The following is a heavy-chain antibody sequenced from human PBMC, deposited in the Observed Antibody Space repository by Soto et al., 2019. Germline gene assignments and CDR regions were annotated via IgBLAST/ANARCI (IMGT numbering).Heavy chain of an antibody. CDR1: GYTFSSYY. D-gene: IGHD1-20*01. CDR2: INPSGDST. V-gene: IGHV1-46*03. Sequence: GASVKVSCKASGYTFSSYYMHWVRQAPGQGLEWMGIINPSGDSTTYTQKFQGRVTMTRDTSTSTVYMELSSLRSEDTAVYYCARDGFYVVTGNFIYYYYGMDVWG. CDR3: ARDGFYVVTGNFIYYYYGMDV. J-gene: IGHJ6*02.